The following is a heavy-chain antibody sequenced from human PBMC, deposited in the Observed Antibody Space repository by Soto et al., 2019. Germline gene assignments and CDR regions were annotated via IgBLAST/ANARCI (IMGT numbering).Heavy chain of an antibody. CDR2: ISAYTADP. Sequence: QGQLVQSGAEVKKPGASVKVSCTASGKTFTNFGVTWLRQSPGQGLAWMGWISAYTADPNYAQKFQGRVTMTIDTSTSTAYVDLRSLTSDDTAVYYCARVIPGAEAWFDPWGQGTLVTVSS. J-gene: IGHJ5*02. CDR1: GKTFTNFG. D-gene: IGHD2-2*01. V-gene: IGHV1-18*01. CDR3: ARVIPGAEAWFDP.